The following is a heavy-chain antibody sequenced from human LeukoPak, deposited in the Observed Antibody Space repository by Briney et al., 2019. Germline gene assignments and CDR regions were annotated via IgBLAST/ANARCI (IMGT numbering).Heavy chain of an antibody. CDR3: ARDSSASFYCGGGACYSNY. CDR2: ISYDGSNK. V-gene: IGHV3-30*03. J-gene: IGHJ4*02. CDR1: GFTFSSYG. D-gene: IGHD2-15*01. Sequence: PGGSLRLSCAASGFTFSSYGMHWVRQAPGKGLEWVAVISYDGSNKYYADSVKGRFTISRDNSKNTLYLQMTSLRTEDTAVYYCARDSSASFYCGGGACYSNYWGQGTLVTVSS.